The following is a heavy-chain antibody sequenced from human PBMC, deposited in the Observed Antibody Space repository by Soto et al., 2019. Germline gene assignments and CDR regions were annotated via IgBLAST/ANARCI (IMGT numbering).Heavy chain of an antibody. CDR3: AREAATVTTGVFDY. Sequence: QGQLQESGPGLVKPSQTLSLTCTVSGGSISSGGYYWSWIRQHPGKGLEWLGYIYYSGSTYHNPALKSRVTLSVETSKNQSSQTLSSGTAADTAVYYCAREAATVTTGVFDYWGQGTLVTVSS. V-gene: IGHV4-31*03. D-gene: IGHD4-17*01. CDR2: IYYSGST. J-gene: IGHJ4*02. CDR1: GGSISSGGYY.